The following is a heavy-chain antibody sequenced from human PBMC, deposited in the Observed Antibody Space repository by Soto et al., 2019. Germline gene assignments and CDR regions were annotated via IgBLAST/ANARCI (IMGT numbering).Heavy chain of an antibody. CDR2: VTASGSST. Sequence: QPGGSLRLSCAASGFTFSSFAMSWVRQAPGKGLEWVSGVTASGSSTHYAESVRGRFTISRDNSKNTLYLQMNSLRAEDTAIYHCAKFVGPSITFLGYWGPGMLVTVSS. V-gene: IGHV3-23*01. J-gene: IGHJ4*01. CDR1: GFTFSSFA. CDR3: AKFVGPSITFLGY. D-gene: IGHD1-20*01.